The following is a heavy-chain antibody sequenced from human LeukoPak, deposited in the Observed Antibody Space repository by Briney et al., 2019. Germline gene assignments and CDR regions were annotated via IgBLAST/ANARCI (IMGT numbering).Heavy chain of an antibody. CDR1: GGSISSGSYY. J-gene: IGHJ4*02. D-gene: IGHD2-2*01. Sequence: PSETLSLTCTVSGGSISSGSYYWSWIRQPAGRGLEWIGRIYSSGTTNYNPSLKSRVTISVDTSKNQFSLNLSSVTAADTAVYYCARAAVRGGYCSSTSCPHDYWGQGTLVTVSS. CDR3: ARAAVRGGYCSSTSCPHDY. CDR2: IYSSGTT. V-gene: IGHV4-61*02.